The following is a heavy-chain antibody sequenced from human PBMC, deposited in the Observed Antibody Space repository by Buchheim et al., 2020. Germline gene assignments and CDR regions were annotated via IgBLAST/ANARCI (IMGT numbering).Heavy chain of an antibody. CDR3: ARDLYYYDSSGYYYGYYGMDV. J-gene: IGHJ6*02. CDR2: ISYDGSNK. Sequence: QVQLVESGGGVVQPGRSLRLSCAASGFTFSSYGMHWVRQAPGKGLEWVAVISYDGSNKYYADSVKGRFTISRDNSKNTLYLQMNSLRAEDTAVYYCARDLYYYDSSGYYYGYYGMDVWGQGTT. V-gene: IGHV3-30*03. CDR1: GFTFSSYG. D-gene: IGHD3-22*01.